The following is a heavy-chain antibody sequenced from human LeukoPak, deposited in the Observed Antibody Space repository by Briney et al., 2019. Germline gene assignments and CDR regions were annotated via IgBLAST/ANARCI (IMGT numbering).Heavy chain of an antibody. J-gene: IGHJ6*02. CDR1: GYTFTSYD. CDR2: MNPNSGNT. D-gene: IGHD3-3*01. Sequence: ASVKVSCKASGYTFTSYDVNWVRQATGQGLEWMGWMNPNSGNTGYAQKFPGRVTMTRNTSISTAYMELSSLRSEDTAVYYCARGGEPYYDFWSGPWDGMDVWGQGTTVTVSS. CDR3: ARGGEPYYDFWSGPWDGMDV. V-gene: IGHV1-8*01.